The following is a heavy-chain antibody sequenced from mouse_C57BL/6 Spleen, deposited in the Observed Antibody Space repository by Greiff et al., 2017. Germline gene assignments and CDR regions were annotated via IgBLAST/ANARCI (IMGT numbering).Heavy chain of an antibody. J-gene: IGHJ2*01. Sequence: QVQLKQSGAELAKPGASVKLSCKASGYTFTSYWMHWVKQRPGQGLEWIGYINPSSGYTKYNQKFKDKATLTADKSSSTAYMPLSSLTYEDSAVYYCAREGGNYLYYFDYWGQGTTLTVSS. CDR3: AREGGNYLYYFDY. D-gene: IGHD2-1*01. CDR1: GYTFTSYW. V-gene: IGHV1-7*01. CDR2: INPSSGYT.